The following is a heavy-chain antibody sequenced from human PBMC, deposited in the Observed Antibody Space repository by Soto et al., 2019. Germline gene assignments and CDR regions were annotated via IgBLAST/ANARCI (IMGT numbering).Heavy chain of an antibody. Sequence: GASVKVSCKASGGTFSSYAISWVRQAPGQGFEWMGGIIPIFGTANYAQKFQGRVTITADESTSTAYMELSSLRSEDTAVYYCARAGLTTDDYYYYGMDVWGQGTTVTVSS. CDR1: GGTFSSYA. CDR3: ARAGLTTDDYYYYGMDV. D-gene: IGHD4-4*01. CDR2: IIPIFGTA. V-gene: IGHV1-69*13. J-gene: IGHJ6*02.